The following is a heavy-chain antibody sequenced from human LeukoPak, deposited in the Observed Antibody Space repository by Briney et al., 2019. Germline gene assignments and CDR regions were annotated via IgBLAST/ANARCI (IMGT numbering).Heavy chain of an antibody. CDR1: GASMTGHY. J-gene: IGHJ5*02. D-gene: IGHD2-8*01. Sequence: SETLSFTCSVSGASMTGHYWSWIRQPPGKGLEWIGYIFYTGRANYNPSLKSRVTMSVGTSKRQVSLNLGSVTAADTAVYHCARGNGWYEPWGQGTLVTVSS. V-gene: IGHV4-59*11. CDR3: ARGNGWYEP. CDR2: IFYTGRA.